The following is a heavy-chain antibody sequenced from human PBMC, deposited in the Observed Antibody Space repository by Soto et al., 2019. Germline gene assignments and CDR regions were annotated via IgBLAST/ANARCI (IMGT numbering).Heavy chain of an antibody. Sequence: LGESLKISCKGSRYSFTSYLIGWVRQMPGKGLEWMGIIYPGDSDTRYSPSFQGQVTISADKSISTAYLQWSSLKASDTAMYYCARDRIVATIEDYYYYGMDVWGQGTTVTVSS. J-gene: IGHJ6*02. V-gene: IGHV5-51*01. CDR2: IYPGDSDT. D-gene: IGHD5-12*01. CDR1: RYSFTSYL. CDR3: ARDRIVATIEDYYYYGMDV.